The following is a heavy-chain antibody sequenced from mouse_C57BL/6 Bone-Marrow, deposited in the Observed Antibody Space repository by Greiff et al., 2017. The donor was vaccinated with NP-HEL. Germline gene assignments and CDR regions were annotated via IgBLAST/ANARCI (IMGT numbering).Heavy chain of an antibody. CDR1: GYTFTEYT. CDR3: ARHAHHYYGSSLYAMDY. CDR2: FYPGSGSI. D-gene: IGHD1-1*01. Sequence: VKLMESGAELVKPGASVKLSCKASGYTFTEYTIHWVKQRSGQGLEWIGWFYPGSGSIKYNEKFKDKATLTADKSSSTVYMELSRLTSEDSAVYFCARHAHHYYGSSLYAMDYWGQGTSVTVSS. J-gene: IGHJ4*01. V-gene: IGHV1-62-2*01.